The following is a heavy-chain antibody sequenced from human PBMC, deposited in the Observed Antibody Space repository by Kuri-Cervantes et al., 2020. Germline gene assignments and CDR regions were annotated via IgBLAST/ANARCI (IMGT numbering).Heavy chain of an antibody. J-gene: IGHJ5*02. V-gene: IGHV3-23*01. D-gene: IGHD3-3*01. CDR1: GFTFNSYA. Sequence: GSLRLSCAASGFTFNSYAMTWVRQAPGKGLEWVSGINNSGDVTHYADSVKGRFTISRDNSKNTLYLQMNSLRAEDTAVYYCAKDLHYDFWSGYPNWFDPWGQGTLVTVSS. CDR3: AKDLHYDFWSGYPNWFDP. CDR2: INNSGDVT.